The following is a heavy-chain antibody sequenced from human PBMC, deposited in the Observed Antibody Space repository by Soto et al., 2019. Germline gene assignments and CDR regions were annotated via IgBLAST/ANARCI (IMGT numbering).Heavy chain of an antibody. CDR1: GDSITSSAW. D-gene: IGHD1-20*01. CDR3: ARGDNWRLDL. CDR2: IHLGGTT. Sequence: QVQLQESGPGLVKPSGTLSLTCAVSGDSITSSAWWSCVRQPPGKGLEWIGEIHLGGTTNYNPSLKSRVTISVDKSKNQFSLIRNSVTAADTAIYYCARGDNWRLDLWGQGTLVTVSS. V-gene: IGHV4-4*02. J-gene: IGHJ5*02.